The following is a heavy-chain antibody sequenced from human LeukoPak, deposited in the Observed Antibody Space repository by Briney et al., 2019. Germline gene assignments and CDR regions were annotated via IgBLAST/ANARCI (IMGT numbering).Heavy chain of an antibody. D-gene: IGHD2-15*01. Sequence: SETLSLTCAVYGGSFSGYYWSWIRQPPGKGLEWIGEINHSGSTNYNPSLKSRVTISVDTSKNQFSLKQSSVTAADTAVYYCARLYCSGGSCYSRSYYYYGMDVWGQGTTVTVSS. J-gene: IGHJ6*02. CDR3: ARLYCSGGSCYSRSYYYYGMDV. CDR2: INHSGST. V-gene: IGHV4-34*01. CDR1: GGSFSGYY.